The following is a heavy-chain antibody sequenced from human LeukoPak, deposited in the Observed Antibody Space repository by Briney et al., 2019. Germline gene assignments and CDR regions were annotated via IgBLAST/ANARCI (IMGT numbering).Heavy chain of an antibody. CDR3: ARGLGIAVAYDY. D-gene: IGHD6-19*01. CDR1: GFTFSSYE. J-gene: IGHJ4*02. Sequence: GGPLRLSCAASGFTFSSYEMNWVRQAPGKGLEWVSYISGSGSAIYYADSVKGRFTISRDNAKHSLYLQMNSLKAEDTAVHYCARGLGIAVAYDYWGQGTLVTVSS. V-gene: IGHV3-48*03. CDR2: ISGSGSAI.